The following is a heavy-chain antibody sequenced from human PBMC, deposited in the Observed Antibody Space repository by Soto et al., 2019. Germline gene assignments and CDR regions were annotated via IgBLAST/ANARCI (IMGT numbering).Heavy chain of an antibody. J-gene: IGHJ4*02. D-gene: IGHD6-19*01. V-gene: IGHV4-61*01. CDR1: GESGSSASYY. CDR2: ISYSGST. CDR3: ARSRYSSGFFDF. Sequence: SDTVCGESGSSASYYWDLIGQPPGQGLEWIGYISYSGSTDYNPTLKGRVTISVDTSKNQFSLKLSSATAADTALYYCARSRYSSGFFDFLGLRT.